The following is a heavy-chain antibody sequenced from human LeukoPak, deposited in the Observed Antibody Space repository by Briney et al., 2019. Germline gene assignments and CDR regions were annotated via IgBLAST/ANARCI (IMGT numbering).Heavy chain of an antibody. V-gene: IGHV3-48*04. Sequence: PGGSLRLSCAASGFTFSSYGMHWVRQAPGKGLEWISYITSGGVTMYYADSVRGRFTISRDNAKKSLYLQMDSLRAEDTALYFCARGGRTSYYFDSWGQGILVTVSS. CDR3: ARGGRTSYYFDS. CDR2: ITSGGVTM. J-gene: IGHJ4*02. CDR1: GFTFSSYG. D-gene: IGHD1-14*01.